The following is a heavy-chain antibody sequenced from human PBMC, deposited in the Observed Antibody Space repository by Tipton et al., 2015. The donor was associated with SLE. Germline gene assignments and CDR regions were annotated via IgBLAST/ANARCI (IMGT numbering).Heavy chain of an antibody. V-gene: IGHV4-34*01. CDR2: INHSGST. J-gene: IGHJ6*03. Sequence: LRLSCVVYGGSFSDYSWSWIRQSPGKGLEWIGEINHSGSTNYNPSLKSRVTISVDTSKNQFSLRLSSVTAADTAVYYCARVPGLERSYYYNYYMDVWGKGTTVTVSS. CDR3: ARVPGLERSYYYNYYMDV. CDR1: GGSFSDYS. D-gene: IGHD1-1*01.